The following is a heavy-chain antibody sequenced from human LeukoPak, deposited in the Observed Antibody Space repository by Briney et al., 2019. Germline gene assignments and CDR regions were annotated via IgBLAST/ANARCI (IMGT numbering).Heavy chain of an antibody. CDR2: INHSGST. J-gene: IGHJ4*02. D-gene: IGHD1-1*01. CDR1: GGSFSGYY. Sequence: SETLSLTCAVYGGSFSGYYCSCIRQPPGKGLEWIGEINHSGSTNYNPSLKSRVTISVDTSKNQFSLKLSSVTAADTAVYYCARDHWNASGVTGYWGQGTLVTVSS. CDR3: ARDHWNASGVTGY. V-gene: IGHV4-34*01.